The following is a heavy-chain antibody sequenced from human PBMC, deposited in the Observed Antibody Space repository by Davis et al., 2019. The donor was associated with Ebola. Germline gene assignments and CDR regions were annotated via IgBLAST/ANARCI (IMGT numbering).Heavy chain of an antibody. V-gene: IGHV4-4*02. Sequence: MPSETLSLTCAVSGGSISSSNWWSWVRQPPGKGLEWIGEIYHSGSTNYNPSLKSRVTISVDTSKNQFSLKLSSVTAADTAVYYCARQPTVTTKRIDYWGQGTLVTVSS. CDR2: IYHSGST. CDR1: GGSISSSNW. J-gene: IGHJ4*02. CDR3: ARQPTVTTKRIDY. D-gene: IGHD4-17*01.